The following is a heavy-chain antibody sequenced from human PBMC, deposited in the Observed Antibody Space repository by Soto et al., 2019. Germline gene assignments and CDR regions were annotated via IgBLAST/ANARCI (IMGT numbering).Heavy chain of an antibody. CDR2: IYYSGST. Sequence: QLQLQESGPGLVEPSETLSLTCTVSGGSIRSSSYYWGWIRQPPGKGLEWIGSIYYSGSTYYNPSLRSRVTVSVDTSKNQFSLKLSSVTAADTAVYYCASGFVVVPAAPDYWGQGTLVTVSS. V-gene: IGHV4-39*01. CDR3: ASGFVVVPAAPDY. J-gene: IGHJ4*02. CDR1: GGSIRSSSYY. D-gene: IGHD2-2*01.